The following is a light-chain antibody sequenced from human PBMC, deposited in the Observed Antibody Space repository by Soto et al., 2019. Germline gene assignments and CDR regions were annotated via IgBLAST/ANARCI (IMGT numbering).Light chain of an antibody. CDR3: AAWDDRLNGVV. J-gene: IGLJ2*01. V-gene: IGLV1-44*01. CDR2: SNN. Sequence: QSVLTQPPSASGTPGQRVTISCSGSSSNIGSNTVNWYQQLPGTAPKLLIYSNNQRPSGVPDRFSGSKSGTSASLAISGLQSEDEAAYYCAAWDDRLNGVVFGGGTQLNVL. CDR1: SSNIGSNT.